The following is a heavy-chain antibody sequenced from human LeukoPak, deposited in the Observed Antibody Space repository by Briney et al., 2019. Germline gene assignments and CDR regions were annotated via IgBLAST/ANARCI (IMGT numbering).Heavy chain of an antibody. D-gene: IGHD5/OR15-5a*01. CDR1: GFTFNTYN. CDR3: ARDHVYGGADY. Sequence: GGSLRLSCAASGFTFNTYNMNWVRQSPGRGLEWVSSISNSSNYIYYADSVKGRFTISRDNAKNSLFLQMNSLRAEDTAMYYCARDHVYGGADYWGQGTLVTVSS. V-gene: IGHV3-21*01. CDR2: ISNSSNYI. J-gene: IGHJ4*02.